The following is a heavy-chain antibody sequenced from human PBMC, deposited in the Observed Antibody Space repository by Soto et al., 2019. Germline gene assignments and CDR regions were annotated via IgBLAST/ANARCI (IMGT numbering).Heavy chain of an antibody. CDR3: ARDHPAPRFGWYCYYGMDV. J-gene: IGHJ6*02. Sequence: QVQLVQSGAEVKKPGASVKVSCKASGYTFTSYGISWVRQAPGQGLEWMGWISAYNGNTNYAQKLQGRVTMTTDTXXSXAXXELRSLRSDDTAVYYCARDHPAPRFGWYCYYGMDVWGQGTTVTVSS. CDR1: GYTFTSYG. D-gene: IGHD3-10*01. V-gene: IGHV1-18*01. CDR2: ISAYNGNT.